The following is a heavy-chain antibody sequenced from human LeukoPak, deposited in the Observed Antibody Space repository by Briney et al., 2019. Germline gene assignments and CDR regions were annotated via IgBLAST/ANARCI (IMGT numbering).Heavy chain of an antibody. D-gene: IGHD3-10*01. Sequence: GGSLRLSCAASGFTFSSYAVHWVRQAPGKGLEWVAVISYDGSNKYYADSVKGRFTISRDNSKNTLYLQMNSLRAEDTAVYYCARRFRWFGDYYYYYYGMDVWGQGTTVTVSS. CDR3: ARRFRWFGDYYYYYYGMDV. J-gene: IGHJ6*02. V-gene: IGHV3-30*04. CDR2: ISYDGSNK. CDR1: GFTFSSYA.